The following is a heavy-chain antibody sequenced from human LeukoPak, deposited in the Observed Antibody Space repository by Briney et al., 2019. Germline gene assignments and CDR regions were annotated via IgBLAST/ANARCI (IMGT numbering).Heavy chain of an antibody. D-gene: IGHD3-9*01. Sequence: SETLSLTCTVSGGSISSSSYYWGWIRQPPGKGLEWIGSIYYSGSTYYNPSLKSRVTISVDTSKNQFSLNLSSVTAADTAVYYCASGYYDILTGYYVPFDYWGQGTLVTVSS. CDR1: GGSISSSSYY. CDR3: ASGYYDILTGYYVPFDY. CDR2: IYYSGST. V-gene: IGHV4-39*01. J-gene: IGHJ4*02.